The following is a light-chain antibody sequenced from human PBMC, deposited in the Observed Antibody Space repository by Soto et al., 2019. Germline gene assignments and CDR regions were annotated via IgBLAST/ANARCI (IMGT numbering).Light chain of an antibody. J-gene: IGKJ5*01. CDR3: QQRSNWLPIT. CDR2: DAS. V-gene: IGKV3-11*01. Sequence: EIVLTQSPATLSLSPGERATLSCRASQSVSSYLAWYQQKPGQAPRLLIYDASNRATGIPARFSGSGSGTDFTLTISSLEPEDFAVYYCQQRSNWLPITFGQGTLLEIK. CDR1: QSVSSY.